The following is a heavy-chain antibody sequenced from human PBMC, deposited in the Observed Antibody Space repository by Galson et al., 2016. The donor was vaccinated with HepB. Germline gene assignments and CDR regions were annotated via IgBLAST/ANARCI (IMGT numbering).Heavy chain of an antibody. J-gene: IGHJ4*02. V-gene: IGHV3-33*08. CDR3: ARDSVGFSSPFGVTPGGY. CDR1: GFTFSTYG. D-gene: IGHD3-16*01. Sequence: SLRLSCAASGFTFSTYGMHWVRQAPGKGLEWVAVIWYDGSNKYYADSVKGRFTISRDNSKNTLYLQMNSLRAEDTAVYYCARDSVGFSSPFGVTPGGYWGQGTLVTVSS. CDR2: IWYDGSNK.